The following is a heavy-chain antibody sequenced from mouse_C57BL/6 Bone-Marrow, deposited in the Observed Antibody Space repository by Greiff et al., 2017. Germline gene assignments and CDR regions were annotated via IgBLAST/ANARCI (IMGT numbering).Heavy chain of an antibody. Sequence: VQLQQSVAELVRPGASVKLSCTASGFNIKNTYMHWVKQRPEQGLEWIASIDPANGNTKYAPKFQGKATITADTSSNTAYLQLSSLTSEDTAIYYCARRGFITTGVWYAMDYWGQGTSVTVSS. D-gene: IGHD1-1*01. J-gene: IGHJ4*01. V-gene: IGHV14-3*01. CDR2: IDPANGNT. CDR3: ARRGFITTGVWYAMDY. CDR1: GFNIKNTY.